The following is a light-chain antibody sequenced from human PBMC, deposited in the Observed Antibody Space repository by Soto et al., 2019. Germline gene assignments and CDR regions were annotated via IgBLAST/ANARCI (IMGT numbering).Light chain of an antibody. CDR3: QHYNNWPPGYT. J-gene: IGKJ2*01. CDR1: QSVSSN. Sequence: EIVRTQSQATLSVSPGERATLFCRASQSVSSNLAWYQQKPGQAPRLLIYGASTRAAAIPARFSGSGSGTEFTLTISSLQPEDFAIYYCQHYNNWPPGYTFGQGTKLEIK. V-gene: IGKV3-15*01. CDR2: GAS.